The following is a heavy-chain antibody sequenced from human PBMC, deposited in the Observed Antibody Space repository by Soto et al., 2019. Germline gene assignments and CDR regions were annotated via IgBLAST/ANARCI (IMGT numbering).Heavy chain of an antibody. D-gene: IGHD6-19*01. CDR3: ARRDRRAVAGPNYYYAMDV. J-gene: IGHJ6*02. V-gene: IGHV4-30-2*01. CDR1: GGSISGGGYS. Sequence: PSETLSLTCAVSGGSISGGGYSWSWIRQPPGKGLEWIGYIYHSGSTYYNPSLKSRVTISVDTSKNQFSLKLSSVTAADTAVYYCARRDRRAVAGPNYYYAMDVWGQGTTVTVSS. CDR2: IYHSGST.